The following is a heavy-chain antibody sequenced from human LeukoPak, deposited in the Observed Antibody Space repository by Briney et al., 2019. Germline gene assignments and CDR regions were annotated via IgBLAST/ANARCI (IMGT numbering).Heavy chain of an antibody. Sequence: GGSLRLSCAASGFTFSSYAMHWVRQAPGKGLEWVAVISYDGSNKYYADSVKGRFTISRDNAKNSLYLQMNSLRAEDTALYYCAKDPDYGGNQGPFDYWGQGTLVTVSS. J-gene: IGHJ4*02. CDR2: ISYDGSNK. D-gene: IGHD4-23*01. CDR3: AKDPDYGGNQGPFDY. V-gene: IGHV3-30*04. CDR1: GFTFSSYA.